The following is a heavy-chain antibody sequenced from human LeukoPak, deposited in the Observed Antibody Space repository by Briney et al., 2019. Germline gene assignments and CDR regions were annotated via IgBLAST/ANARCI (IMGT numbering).Heavy chain of an antibody. CDR3: ARVGSYSYGYHYYYYYMDV. Sequence: GASVKVSCKASGYTFTGDYMQSVRQAPGQRLEWMGWITPNSGGTNYAQKFQGRVTMSGDTSISTAYMELSRLRSDGTAVYYCARVGSYSYGYHYYYYYMDVWGKGTTVTVSS. J-gene: IGHJ6*03. V-gene: IGHV1-2*02. CDR1: GYTFTGDY. CDR2: ITPNSGGT. D-gene: IGHD5-18*01.